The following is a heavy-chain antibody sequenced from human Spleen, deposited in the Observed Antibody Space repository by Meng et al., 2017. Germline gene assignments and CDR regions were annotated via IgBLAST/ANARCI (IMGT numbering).Heavy chain of an antibody. CDR3: ARDPPATTLYLDC. CDR2: INAGTGDR. V-gene: IGHV1-3*01. D-gene: IGHD4-11*01. Sequence: QAQLVQSGTEVKEPGASVKVSCKASGYTFTSYAVHWVRQAPGQSLEWMGWINAGTGDRKYSQKFQDIVAITRDTSATTVYMELSSRRFEDTAVYYCARDPPATTLYLDCWGQGTLVTVSS. CDR1: GYTFTSYA. J-gene: IGHJ4*02.